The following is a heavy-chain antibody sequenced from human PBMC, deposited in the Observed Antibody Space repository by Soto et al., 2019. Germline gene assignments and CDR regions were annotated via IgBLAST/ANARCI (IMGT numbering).Heavy chain of an antibody. D-gene: IGHD3-22*01. V-gene: IGHV1-69*06. CDR2: IIPTFGTT. CDR1: GGPFGSDA. J-gene: IGHJ5*02. Sequence: QVHLMQSGAEVKKPCCSVKVSCKASGGPFGSDAITWVRQAPGQGLEWLGRIIPTFGTTNDAQNLQGRVTISADTSTLTSSLDLHSLSSDDTALYYCARGRTDSGYYPNWLDPWGQGTQVTVSS. CDR3: ARGRTDSGYYPNWLDP.